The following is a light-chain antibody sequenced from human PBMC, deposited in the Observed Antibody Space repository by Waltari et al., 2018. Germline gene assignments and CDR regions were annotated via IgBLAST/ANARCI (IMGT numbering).Light chain of an antibody. V-gene: IGKV4-1*01. CDR2: WAS. J-gene: IGKJ3*01. CDR1: QNIMYSSNNQNF. CDR3: QQYFVTPFT. Sequence: DIVMTQSPDSLAVSLGERATINCRSSQNIMYSSNNQNFLAWYQQKPWQPPKLLIYWASTRQSGVPDRFTGSWSGTDFTLTISSLQPEDVATYYCQQYFVTPFTFGPGTKVEVK.